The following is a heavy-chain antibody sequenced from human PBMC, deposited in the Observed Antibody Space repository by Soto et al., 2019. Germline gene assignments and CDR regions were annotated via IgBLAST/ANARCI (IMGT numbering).Heavy chain of an antibody. D-gene: IGHD6-19*01. J-gene: IGHJ4*02. V-gene: IGHV4-4*02. Sequence: SETLSLTCAVSGDSVTSNVWWSWVRQPPGKGLEWIGEAYHNGLTDYNPSLKSRVTMSVDTSKNEFSLKLTSLTAADTAIYYCARDAAVPEESARFDYWGQGTLVTVSS. CDR3: ARDAAVPEESARFDY. CDR1: GDSVTSNVW. CDR2: AYHNGLT.